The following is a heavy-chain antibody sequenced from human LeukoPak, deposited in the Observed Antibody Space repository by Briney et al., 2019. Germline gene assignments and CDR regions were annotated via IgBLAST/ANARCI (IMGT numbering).Heavy chain of an antibody. Sequence: ASVKVSCKASGYTFTSYGISWVRQAPGQGLEWMGWISAYNGNTNYAQKLQGRVTMTTDTSTSTAYMELRSLRSDDTAVYYCARDTPGLTIFGDDNWFDPWGQGTLVTVSS. CDR3: ARDTPGLTIFGDDNWFDP. CDR1: GYTFTSYG. J-gene: IGHJ5*02. V-gene: IGHV1-18*01. CDR2: ISAYNGNT. D-gene: IGHD3-3*01.